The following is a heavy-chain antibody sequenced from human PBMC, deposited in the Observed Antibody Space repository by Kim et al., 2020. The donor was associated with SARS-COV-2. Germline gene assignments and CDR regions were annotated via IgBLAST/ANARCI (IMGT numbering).Heavy chain of an antibody. J-gene: IGHJ3*02. CDR1: GYSFSSYW. V-gene: IGHV5-51*01. CDR2: IYPGDSDT. Sequence: GESLKISCKGSGYSFSSYWIGWVRQMPGKGLELMGIIYPGDSDTRYSPSFQGPVTISPDQSISTAYLQWSSLKASDTAMYYRAREQWLYAFVIWGQGTMVTVSS. CDR3: AREQWLYAFVI. D-gene: IGHD6-19*01.